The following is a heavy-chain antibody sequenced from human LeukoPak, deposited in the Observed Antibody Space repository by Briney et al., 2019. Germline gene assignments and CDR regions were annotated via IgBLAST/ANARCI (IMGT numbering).Heavy chain of an antibody. D-gene: IGHD3-22*01. CDR1: GLTFKNFA. CDR2: ISGSGGST. V-gene: IGHV3-23*01. Sequence: PGGSLRLSCAASGLTFKNFAMSWVRQAPGKGLEWVSAISGSGGSTYYADSVKGRFTISRDNSKNTLYLQMNSLRAEDTAVYYCAKSLPSVVVVTSNFDYWGQGTLVTVSS. CDR3: AKSLPSVVVVTSNFDY. J-gene: IGHJ4*02.